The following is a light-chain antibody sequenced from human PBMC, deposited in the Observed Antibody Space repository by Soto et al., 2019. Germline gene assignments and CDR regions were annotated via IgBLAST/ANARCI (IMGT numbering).Light chain of an antibody. CDR3: QTWDTGARVV. Sequence: LVLTQSPSASASLGASVKLTCTLSSGHSSYAIEWHQQQPEKGPRYLMKLSSDGSHSKGDGIPDRFSGSSSGAERYLTISSLQSEDEADYYCQTWDTGARVVFGGGTKLTVL. CDR2: LSSDGSH. V-gene: IGLV4-69*01. CDR1: SGHSSYA. J-gene: IGLJ2*01.